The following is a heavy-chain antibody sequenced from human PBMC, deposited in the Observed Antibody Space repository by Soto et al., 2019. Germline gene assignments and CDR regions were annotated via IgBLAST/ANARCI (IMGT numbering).Heavy chain of an antibody. D-gene: IGHD3-3*01. CDR3: ARDVGVAGSGSYYYYYMDV. J-gene: IGHJ6*03. CDR2: IYYSGST. Sequence: PSETLSLTYTVSGDYISSYYCSWIRQPPGKGLEWIGYIYYSGSTNYNPSLKSRVTISVDTSKNQFSLKLSSVTAADTAVYYCARDVGVAGSGSYYYYYMDVWGKGTTVTAP. V-gene: IGHV4-59*01. CDR1: GDYISSYY.